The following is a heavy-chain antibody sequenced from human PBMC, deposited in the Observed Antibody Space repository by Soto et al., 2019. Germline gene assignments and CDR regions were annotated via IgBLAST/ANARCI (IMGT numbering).Heavy chain of an antibody. D-gene: IGHD2-8*02. CDR2: INHSGST. J-gene: IGHJ4*02. CDR1: GGSCGGYD. V-gene: IGHV4-34*01. CDR3: ARDKITGLFDY. Sequence: SETLSVTCGVDGGSCGGYDWTWIRQPPGTGLEWIGEINHSGSTNYNPSLKSRVTISVDTSKNQFSLKLTSVTAADTAVYYCARDKITGLFDYWGQGTLVTVSS.